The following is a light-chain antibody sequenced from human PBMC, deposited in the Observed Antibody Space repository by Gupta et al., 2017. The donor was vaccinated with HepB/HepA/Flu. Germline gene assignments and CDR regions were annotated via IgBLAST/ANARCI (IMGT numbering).Light chain of an antibody. Sequence: QSALTQTASVSGSRGQSITISCTGTSSDVGSYNLVSWYQQHPGTPPKLMIYEVSKRPAGVSNRFSGSKSGNTASLTISGHQAEDEADYYCCSYAGSNTVLFGGGTKLTVL. V-gene: IGLV2-23*02. CDR1: SSDVGSYNL. CDR3: CSYAGSNTVL. CDR2: EVS. J-gene: IGLJ2*01.